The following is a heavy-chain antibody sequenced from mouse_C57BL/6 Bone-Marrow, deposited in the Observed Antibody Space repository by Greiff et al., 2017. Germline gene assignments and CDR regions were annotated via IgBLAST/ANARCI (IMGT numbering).Heavy chain of an antibody. CDR1: GYTFTSYW. CDR3: ARRLYGPYFDY. D-gene: IGHD1-1*02. Sequence: QVQLKQPGAELVKPGASVKLSCKASGYTFTSYWMQWVKQRPGQGLEWIGEIDPSDSYTNYNQKFKGKATLTVDTSSSTAYMQLSSLTSEDSAVYYCARRLYGPYFDYWGQGTTLTVSS. CDR2: IDPSDSYT. V-gene: IGHV1-50*01. J-gene: IGHJ2*01.